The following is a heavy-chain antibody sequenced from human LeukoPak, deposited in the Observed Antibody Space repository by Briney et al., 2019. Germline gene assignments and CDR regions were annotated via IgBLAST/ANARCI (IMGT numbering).Heavy chain of an antibody. CDR1: GYTFTGYY. CDR2: INPNSGGT. J-gene: IGHJ6*02. Sequence: GASVKVSCKASGYTFTGYYMHWVRQAPGQGLEWMGWINPNSGGTNYAQKFQGRVTMTRDTPISTAYMELSRLRSDDTAVYYCAGRLRGNYYYYYGMDVWGQGTTVTVSS. V-gene: IGHV1-2*02. D-gene: IGHD4-17*01. CDR3: AGRLRGNYYYYYGMDV.